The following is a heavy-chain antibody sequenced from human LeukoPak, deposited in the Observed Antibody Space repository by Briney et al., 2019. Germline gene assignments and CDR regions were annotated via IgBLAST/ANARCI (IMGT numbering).Heavy chain of an antibody. CDR3: ARGVDTAMAYFDY. D-gene: IGHD5-18*01. J-gene: IGHJ4*02. Sequence: ASETLSLTCAVYGGSFSGYYWSWIRQPPGKGLEWIGEINHSGSTNYNPSLKSRVTISVDTSKNQFSLKLSSVTAADTAVYYCARGVDTAMAYFDYWGQGTLVTVSS. V-gene: IGHV4-34*01. CDR2: INHSGST. CDR1: GGSFSGYY.